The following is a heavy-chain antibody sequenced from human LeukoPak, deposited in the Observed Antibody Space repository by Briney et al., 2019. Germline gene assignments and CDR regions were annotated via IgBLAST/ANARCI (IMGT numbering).Heavy chain of an antibody. CDR2: ISSSSSYI. CDR1: GFTFSSYS. Sequence: GGSLRLSCAASGFTFSSYSMNWVRQAPGKGLEWVSSISSSSSYIYYADSVKGRFTISRDNAKNSLYLQMNSLRAKDTAVYYCARNYYDSSGYYGHWGQGTLVTVSS. V-gene: IGHV3-21*01. J-gene: IGHJ4*02. D-gene: IGHD3-22*01. CDR3: ARNYYDSSGYYGH.